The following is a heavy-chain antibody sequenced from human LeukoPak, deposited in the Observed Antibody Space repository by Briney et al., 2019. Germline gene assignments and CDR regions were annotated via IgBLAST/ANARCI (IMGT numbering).Heavy chain of an antibody. CDR1: GFTFSGSA. Sequence: GGSLKLSCAASGFTFSGSAMHWVRQASGKGLEWVGRIRSNANSYATAYAASVKGRFTISRDDSKNTAYLQMNSLTTEDTAVYYCSQYSGAPSWGQGTLVTVSS. V-gene: IGHV3-73*01. CDR2: IRSNANSYAT. J-gene: IGHJ5*02. CDR3: SQYSGAPS. D-gene: IGHD5-12*01.